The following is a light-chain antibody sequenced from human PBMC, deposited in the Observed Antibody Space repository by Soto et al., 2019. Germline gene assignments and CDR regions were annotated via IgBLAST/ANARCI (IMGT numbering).Light chain of an antibody. J-gene: IGKJ4*01. V-gene: IGKV3-15*01. Sequence: EIVLTQSPATLSVSPGERATLSCRASQSISSLLAWYQQKPGQAPRLLIYSASTRATGIPARFSGSGSGADFTLTISSLQSEDFAVYYCQQYNNWPVTFGGGTKVDIK. CDR1: QSISSL. CDR2: SAS. CDR3: QQYNNWPVT.